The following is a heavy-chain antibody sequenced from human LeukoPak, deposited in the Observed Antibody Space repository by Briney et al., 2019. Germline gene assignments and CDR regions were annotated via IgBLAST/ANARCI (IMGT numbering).Heavy chain of an antibody. Sequence: ASVKVSCKASGYTFTSYGISWVRQAPGQGLEWMGWISAYNGNTNYAQKLQGRVTMTTDTSTSTAYMELRSLRSDDTAVYYCARDSSGWYWFGYYYYYMDVWGKGTTATVSS. CDR2: ISAYNGNT. J-gene: IGHJ6*03. CDR1: GYTFTSYG. CDR3: ARDSSGWYWFGYYYYYMDV. V-gene: IGHV1-18*01. D-gene: IGHD6-19*01.